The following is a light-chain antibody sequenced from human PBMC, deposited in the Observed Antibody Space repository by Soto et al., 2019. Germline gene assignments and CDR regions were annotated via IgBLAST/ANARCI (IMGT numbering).Light chain of an antibody. CDR1: QNISKS. CDR3: QQFNSYSFGYT. Sequence: DIQMTQSPSSLSASVGDRVTVTCQMSQNISKSLSWFHESPGKAPKLLITDASHLEPGVPSRFTGRGDGTHFTLTITSLQPDDFATYYCQQFNSYSFGYTFGQGTKLEIK. J-gene: IGKJ2*01. CDR2: DAS. V-gene: IGKV1-33*01.